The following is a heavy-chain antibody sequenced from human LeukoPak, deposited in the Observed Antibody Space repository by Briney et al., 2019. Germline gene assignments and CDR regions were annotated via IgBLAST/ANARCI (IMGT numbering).Heavy chain of an antibody. CDR2: IYYSGST. V-gene: IGHV4-39*01. CDR3: ARHRNLVGFVRGVPWGMDV. D-gene: IGHD3-10*01. J-gene: IGHJ6*02. CDR1: GGSISSSSYY. Sequence: SETLSLTCTVSGGSISSSSYYWDWIRQPPGKGLEWIGSIYYSGSTYYNPSLKSRVTISVDTSKNQFSLKLSSVTAADTAVYYCARHRNLVGFVRGVPWGMDVWGQGTTVTVSS.